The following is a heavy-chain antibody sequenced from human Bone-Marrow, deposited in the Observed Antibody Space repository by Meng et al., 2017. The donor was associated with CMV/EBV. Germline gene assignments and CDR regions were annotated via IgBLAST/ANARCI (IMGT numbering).Heavy chain of an antibody. CDR2: IRSKAYGGTT. Sequence: GESLKISCAASGFTFGDYAMSWVRQAPGKGLEWVGFIRSKAYGGTTEYAVSVKGRFTISRDDSKSIAYLQMNSLKTEDTAVYYCTRSTIFGVVILRYFDYWGQGTLVTVSS. CDR1: GFTFGDYA. V-gene: IGHV3-49*04. J-gene: IGHJ4*02. D-gene: IGHD3-3*01. CDR3: TRSTIFGVVILRYFDY.